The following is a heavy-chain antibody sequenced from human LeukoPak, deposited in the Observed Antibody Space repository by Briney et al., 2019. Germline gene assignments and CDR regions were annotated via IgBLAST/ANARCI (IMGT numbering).Heavy chain of an antibody. J-gene: IGHJ4*02. CDR2: ISYDGSNK. Sequence: PGGSLRLSCAASGFTFSSYGMHWVRQAPGKGLEWVAVISYDGSNKYYADSVKGRFTISRDNSKNTLYLQMNSLRAEDTAVYYCAKGSGSYYTPIYFDYWGQGTLVTVSS. CDR3: AKGSGSYYTPIYFDY. V-gene: IGHV3-30*18. CDR1: GFTFSSYG. D-gene: IGHD3-10*01.